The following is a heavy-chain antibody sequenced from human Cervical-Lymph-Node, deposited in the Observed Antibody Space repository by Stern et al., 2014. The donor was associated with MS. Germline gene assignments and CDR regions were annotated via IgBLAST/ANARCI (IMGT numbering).Heavy chain of an antibody. V-gene: IGHV3-9*01. Sequence: EVQLVESGGGLVQPGRSLRLSCAASGFTFDDYAMHWVRQAPGKGLEWVSGISWNSGSIGYADSVKGRFTISRDNAKNSLYLQMNSLYCARSKVIVGAPFDYWGQGTLVTVSS. CDR1: GFTFDDYA. D-gene: IGHD1-26*01. CDR3: APFDY. CDR2: ISWNSGSI. J-gene: IGHJ4*02.